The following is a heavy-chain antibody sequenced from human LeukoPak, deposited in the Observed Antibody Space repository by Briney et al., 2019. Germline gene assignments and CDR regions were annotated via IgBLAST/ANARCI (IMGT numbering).Heavy chain of an antibody. CDR2: ISGSGGST. Sequence: PGGSLRLSCAASGFTFSSYAMSWVRQAPGKGLEWVSAISGSGGSTYYADSVKGRFTISRDNAKNSLYLQMNSLRAEDTAVYYCAREEVDYGDYPLDYWGQGTLVTVSS. V-gene: IGHV3-23*01. CDR1: GFTFSSYA. D-gene: IGHD4-17*01. CDR3: AREEVDYGDYPLDY. J-gene: IGHJ4*02.